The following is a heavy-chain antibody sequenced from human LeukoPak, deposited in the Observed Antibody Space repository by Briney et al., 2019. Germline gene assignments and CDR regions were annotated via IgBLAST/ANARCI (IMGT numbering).Heavy chain of an antibody. J-gene: IGHJ4*02. CDR1: GYTFTIYD. V-gene: IGHV1-8*03. Sequence: ASVKVSCKASGYTFTIYDINWVRQATGQGLEWMGYMNPNSGNIVYAQKFQGRVTITKDTSMSTAYMELSSLTSEDTAVYYCVREGLDYWGQGTPVTVSS. CDR2: MNPNSGNI. CDR3: VREGLDY.